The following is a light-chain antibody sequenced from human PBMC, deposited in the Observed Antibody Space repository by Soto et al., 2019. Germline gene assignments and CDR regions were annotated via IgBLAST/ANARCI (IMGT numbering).Light chain of an antibody. V-gene: IGLV1-44*01. CDR3: AAWDDSLNGYV. CDR1: SSNIGSNT. Sequence: QSVLTQPPSASGTPGQRVTICCFGSSSNIGSNTVNWYQQLPGTAPKLLIYSNNQRPSGVPDRFSGSKSGTSASLAISGLQSEDEADYYGAAWDDSLNGYVFGTGTKLTVL. J-gene: IGLJ1*01. CDR2: SNN.